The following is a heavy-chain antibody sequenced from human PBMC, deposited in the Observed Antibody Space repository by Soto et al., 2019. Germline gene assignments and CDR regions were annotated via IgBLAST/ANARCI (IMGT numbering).Heavy chain of an antibody. Sequence: SETLSLTCAVSGGSISSSNWWSWVRQPPGKGLEWIGEIYHSGSTNYNPSLKSRVIISVDKSKNQFSLKLSSVTAADTAVYYCARLRYSSSPSHWFDPWGQGTLVTVSS. CDR2: IYHSGST. D-gene: IGHD6-13*01. V-gene: IGHV4-4*02. CDR1: GGSISSSNW. CDR3: ARLRYSSSPSHWFDP. J-gene: IGHJ5*02.